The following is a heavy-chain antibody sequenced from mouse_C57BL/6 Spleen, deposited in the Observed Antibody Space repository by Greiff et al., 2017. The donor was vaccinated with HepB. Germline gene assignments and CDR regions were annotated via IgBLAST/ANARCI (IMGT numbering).Heavy chain of an antibody. CDR3: ARRGSTPFDY. CDR2: IYPGDGDT. D-gene: IGHD1-1*01. Sequence: QVQLQQSGPELVKPGASVKISCKASGYAFSSSWMNWVKQRPGKGLEWIGRIYPGDGDTNYNGKFKGKATLTADKSSSTAYMQLSSLTSEDSAVYFCARRGSTPFDYWGQGTTLTVSS. J-gene: IGHJ2*01. V-gene: IGHV1-82*01. CDR1: GYAFSSSW.